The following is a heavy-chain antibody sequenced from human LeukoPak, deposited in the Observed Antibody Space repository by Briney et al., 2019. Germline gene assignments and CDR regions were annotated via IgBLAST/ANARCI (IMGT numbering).Heavy chain of an antibody. V-gene: IGHV3-7*01. J-gene: IGHJ3*02. CDR3: ARWDAYCSGGTCYFGGFAFDI. D-gene: IGHD2-15*01. CDR2: IKQDGSVK. CDR1: GFTFSIYW. Sequence: GGSLRLSCAASGFTFSIYWMSWVRQAPGKGLEWVASIKQDGSVKHFLDSVKGRFTISRDNAKNSLYLQMNSLRAGDTAVYYCARWDAYCSGGTCYFGGFAFDIWDQGTMVTVSS.